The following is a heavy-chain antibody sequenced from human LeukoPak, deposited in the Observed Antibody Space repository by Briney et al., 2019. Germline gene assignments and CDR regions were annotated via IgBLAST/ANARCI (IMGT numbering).Heavy chain of an antibody. Sequence: PGGSLRLSCAASGFTFSDFGMTWVRQAPGKGLEWVSAISGSGGSTYYADSVKGRFTISRDNSKNTLYLQMNSLRAEDTAVYYCAKDLIGGDYEGYWGQGTLVTVSS. CDR2: ISGSGGST. D-gene: IGHD4-17*01. CDR3: AKDLIGGDYEGY. CDR1: GFTFSDFG. J-gene: IGHJ4*02. V-gene: IGHV3-23*01.